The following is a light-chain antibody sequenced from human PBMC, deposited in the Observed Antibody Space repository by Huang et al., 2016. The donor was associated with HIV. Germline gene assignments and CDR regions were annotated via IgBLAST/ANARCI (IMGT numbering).Light chain of an antibody. J-gene: IGKJ4*01. CDR2: AAS. CDR3: QQLNSYPSLT. CDR1: QGIGSY. Sequence: IQLTQLPPSLSASVGDRVTLTCRASQGIGSYVAWYQQKPGKAPNLLIYAASTLQSGVPSRFSGGGSGRDFTLTISSLQTEDSATYYCQQLNSYPSLTFGRGTKVEIK. V-gene: IGKV1-9*01.